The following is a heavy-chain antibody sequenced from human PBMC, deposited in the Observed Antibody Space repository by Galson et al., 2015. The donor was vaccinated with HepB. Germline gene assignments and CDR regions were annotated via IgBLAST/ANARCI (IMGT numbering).Heavy chain of an antibody. V-gene: IGHV3-7*01. CDR2: IKRDSSEK. CDR1: RFEFNFYW. D-gene: IGHD4/OR15-4a*01. Sequence: SLRLSCAASRFEFNFYWMTWVRQAPGKGLEWVANIKRDSSEKYLADSVKGRFAISRENAKTSVYLQMNDLRAEDTAVYYCARARSNGANYHLVFDSWGQGALVTISS. J-gene: IGHJ4*02. CDR3: ARARSNGANYHLVFDS.